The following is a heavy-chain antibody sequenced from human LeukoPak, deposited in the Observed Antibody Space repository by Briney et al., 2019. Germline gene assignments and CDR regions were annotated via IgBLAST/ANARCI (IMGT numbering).Heavy chain of an antibody. D-gene: IGHD3-22*01. J-gene: IGHJ6*02. CDR2: IIPILGIA. CDR1: GGTFSSYA. V-gene: IGHV1-69*04. Sequence: SVKVSCKASGGTFSSYAISWVRQAPGQGLEWMGRIIPILGIANYAQKFQGRVTITADKSTSTAYMELSSLRSEDTAVYYCASIAESYYYDSSGQYGMDVCGQGTTVTVSS. CDR3: ASIAESYYYDSSGQYGMDV.